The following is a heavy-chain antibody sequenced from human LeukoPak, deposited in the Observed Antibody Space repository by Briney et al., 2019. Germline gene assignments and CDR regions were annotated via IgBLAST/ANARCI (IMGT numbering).Heavy chain of an antibody. CDR2: LNHSGST. CDR1: GGSFSGYY. J-gene: IGHJ6*03. D-gene: IGHD3-10*01. CDR3: ARERFYYGSGSYYYYMDV. Sequence: PSETLSLTCAVYGGSFSGYYWSWIRQPPGKGLEWIGELNHSGSTNYNPSLKSRVTISLDTTKNQFSLKLSSVTAADTAVYYCARERFYYGSGSYYYYMDVWGKGTTVTVSS. V-gene: IGHV4-34*01.